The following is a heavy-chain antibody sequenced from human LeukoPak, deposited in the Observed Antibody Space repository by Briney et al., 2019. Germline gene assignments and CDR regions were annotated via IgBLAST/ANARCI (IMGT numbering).Heavy chain of an antibody. Sequence: ASVKVSCKASGYTFTGYGISWVRQAPGQGLEWMGWISAYNGNTNYAQKLQGRVTMTTDTSTSTAYMELRSLRSDDTAVYYCARVLYVAAGDPLYYFDYWGQGTLVTVSS. J-gene: IGHJ4*02. D-gene: IGHD4-17*01. CDR2: ISAYNGNT. V-gene: IGHV1-18*01. CDR1: GYTFTGYG. CDR3: ARVLYVAAGDPLYYFDY.